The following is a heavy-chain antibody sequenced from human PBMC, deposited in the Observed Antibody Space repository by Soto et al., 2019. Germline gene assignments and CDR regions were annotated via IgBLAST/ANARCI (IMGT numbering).Heavy chain of an antibody. CDR1: GGTFSSYA. V-gene: IGHV1-69*13. Sequence: SVKVSCKASGGTFSSYAISWVRQAPGQGLEWMGGIIPIFGTANYAQKFQGRVTITADESTSTAYMELSSLRSEDTAVYYCARSPPYYYDSSGLYYWGQGTLVTVSS. CDR2: IIPIFGTA. J-gene: IGHJ4*02. D-gene: IGHD3-22*01. CDR3: ARSPPYYYDSSGLYY.